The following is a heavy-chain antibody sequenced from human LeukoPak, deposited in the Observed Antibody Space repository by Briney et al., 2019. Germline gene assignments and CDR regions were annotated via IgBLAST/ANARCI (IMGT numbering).Heavy chain of an antibody. J-gene: IGHJ4*02. CDR1: GGSISSSNW. CDR3: ARAGGSPGKGREGRGYSYGLAY. V-gene: IGHV4-4*02. D-gene: IGHD5-18*01. CDR2: IYHSGST. Sequence: SGTLSLTCAVSGGSISSSNWWSWVRQPPGKGLEWIGEIYHSGSTNYNPSLKSRVTISVDKSKNQFSLKLSSVTAADTAVYYCARAGGSPGKGREGRGYSYGLAYWGQGTLVTVSS.